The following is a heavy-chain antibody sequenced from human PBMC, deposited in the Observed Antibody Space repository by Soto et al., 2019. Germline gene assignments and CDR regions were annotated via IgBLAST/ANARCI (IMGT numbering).Heavy chain of an antibody. D-gene: IGHD2-15*01. V-gene: IGHV1-69*12. Sequence: QVQLVQSGAEVKKPGSSVKVSCKASGGTFSSYAISWVRQAPGQGLEWMGGIIPIFGTVNYAQKFQGRVTITADESTSTAYMELSCLSSEDTAVYYCASCPYCSGGSCYAPFDYWGQGTLVTVSA. CDR2: IIPIFGTV. CDR3: ASCPYCSGGSCYAPFDY. J-gene: IGHJ4*02. CDR1: GGTFSSYA.